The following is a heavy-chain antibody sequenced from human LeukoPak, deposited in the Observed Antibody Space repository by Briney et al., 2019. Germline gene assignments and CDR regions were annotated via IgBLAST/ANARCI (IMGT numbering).Heavy chain of an antibody. Sequence: SETLSLTCTVSGGSISSGSYYWSWIRQPAGKGLEWIGRICTSGSTNYNPSLKSRVTISVDTSKNQFTLKLSSVTAADTAVYYCAREGITMVRGVIDYWGQGTLVTVSS. CDR1: GGSISSGSYY. CDR2: ICTSGST. CDR3: AREGITMVRGVIDY. J-gene: IGHJ4*02. D-gene: IGHD3-10*01. V-gene: IGHV4-61*02.